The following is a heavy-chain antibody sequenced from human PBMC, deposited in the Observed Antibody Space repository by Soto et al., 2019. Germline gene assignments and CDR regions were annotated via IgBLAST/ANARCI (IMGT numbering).Heavy chain of an antibody. J-gene: IGHJ5*02. CDR3: AKDDSLEWFFPLDA. CDR2: ISGGGSDT. Sequence: EVHLLESGGGLVQPGGSLRISCSASGFTFRSYAMSWVRQAPGKGLEWVSGISGGGSDTYYSDSVRGRFTISRDNSKNTLYLQMNSLRVEDSAVYFCAKDDSLEWFFPLDAWGQGTLVTVSS. D-gene: IGHD3-3*01. V-gene: IGHV3-23*01. CDR1: GFTFRSYA.